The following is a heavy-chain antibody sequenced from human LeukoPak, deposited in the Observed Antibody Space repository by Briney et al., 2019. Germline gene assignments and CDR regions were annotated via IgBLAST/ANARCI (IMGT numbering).Heavy chain of an antibody. V-gene: IGHV3-15*01. CDR2: IKSKTDGGTA. Sequence: GGSLRLSCAASGFTFSNAWVSWVRQAPGKGLEWVGHIKSKTDGGTAEYAAPVKGRFTISRDDSKNTLYLQMNSLKTEDTAVYYCTYHDSIYWGQGTLVSVSS. CDR3: TYHDSIY. D-gene: IGHD3-22*01. J-gene: IGHJ4*02. CDR1: GFTFSNAW.